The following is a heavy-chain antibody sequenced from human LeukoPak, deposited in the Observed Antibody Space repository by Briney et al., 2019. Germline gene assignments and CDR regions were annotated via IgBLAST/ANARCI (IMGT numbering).Heavy chain of an antibody. CDR3: ARGLKDIVVDRWYFDY. Sequence: SETESLTCGVSGGAITNYYWNWIRQAPGKGLEWLGYIYYTGSTTYNPSVKSRITISLDTSKKQISLKLRSVTAADTAVYYCARGLKDIVVDRWYFDYWGQGTLVTVSS. D-gene: IGHD2-2*01. CDR1: GGAITNYY. V-gene: IGHV4-59*01. CDR2: IYYTGST. J-gene: IGHJ4*02.